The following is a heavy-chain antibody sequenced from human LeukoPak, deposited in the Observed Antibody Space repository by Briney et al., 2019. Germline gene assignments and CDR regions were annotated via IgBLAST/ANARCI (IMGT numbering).Heavy chain of an antibody. J-gene: IGHJ4*02. V-gene: IGHV4-61*08. Sequence: PSGTLSLTCTASGASVSSGGYYWSWIRQPPGKGLEWIGYIYYSGSTNFNPSLKSRVTISVDTSKNQFSLKVSSVTAADTAVYYCARRGGSGRSFDYWGQGTLVTVSS. CDR1: GASVSSGGYY. CDR3: ARRGGSGRSFDY. D-gene: IGHD3-10*01. CDR2: IYYSGST.